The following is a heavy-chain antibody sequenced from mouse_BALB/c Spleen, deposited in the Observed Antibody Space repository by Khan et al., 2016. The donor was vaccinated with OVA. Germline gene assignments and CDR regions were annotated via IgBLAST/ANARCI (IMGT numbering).Heavy chain of an antibody. J-gene: IGHJ2*01. V-gene: IGHV14-1*02. CDR1: GFNIKDYY. CDR3: TRSILRYGDY. Sequence: VQLKQSGAELVRPGALVKLSCKGSGFNIKDYYMQWVKQRPEHGLAWIGWIDPEHGNSIYDPKFQGKASITADTSSNTAYLQLSRLTSEDQDVYYCTRSILRYGDYWGQGTTLTVSS. D-gene: IGHD1-1*01. CDR2: IDPEHGNS.